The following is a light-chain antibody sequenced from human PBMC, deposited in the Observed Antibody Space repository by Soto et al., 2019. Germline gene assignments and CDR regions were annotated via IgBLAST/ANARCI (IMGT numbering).Light chain of an antibody. CDR1: SSNIGSNT. J-gene: IGLJ2*01. CDR2: SDN. V-gene: IGLV1-44*01. Sequence: QAVVTQSPSASGTPGQRVTISCSGSSSNIGSNTVNWFQQLPGTAPQLLIYSDNQRPSGVPDRFSGSKSGTSASLAISGLQSEDEADYYCAAWDDSLNGVVFGGGTKLTVL. CDR3: AAWDDSLNGVV.